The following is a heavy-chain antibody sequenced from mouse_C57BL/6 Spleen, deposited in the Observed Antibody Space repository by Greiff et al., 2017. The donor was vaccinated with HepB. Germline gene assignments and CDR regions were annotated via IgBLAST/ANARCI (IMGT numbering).Heavy chain of an antibody. D-gene: IGHD2-10*01. CDR3: ARTSYGNYRYSYAMDY. V-gene: IGHV1-18*01. CDR1: GYTFTDYN. CDR2: INPNNGGT. Sequence: VQLQQSGPELVKPGASVKIPCKASGYTFTDYNMDWVKQSHGKSLEWIGDINPNNGGTIYNQKFKGKATLTVDKSSSTAYMELRSLTSEDTAVYYCARTSYGNYRYSYAMDYWGQGTSVTVSS. J-gene: IGHJ4*01.